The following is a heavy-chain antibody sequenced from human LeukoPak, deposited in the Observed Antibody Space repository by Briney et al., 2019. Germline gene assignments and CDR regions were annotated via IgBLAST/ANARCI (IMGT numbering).Heavy chain of an antibody. J-gene: IGHJ3*02. CDR3: ARLGAVSDAFDI. CDR2: VYHSGST. D-gene: IGHD3-16*01. CDR1: GGSISTYY. V-gene: IGHV4-59*08. Sequence: SETLSLTCTVSGGSISTYYWSWIRQPPGKGLEWLGYVYHSGSTNYNPSLKSRVTISVDTSKKQFSLKVTPVTAADTAVYYCARLGAVSDAFDIWGQGTKVTVSS.